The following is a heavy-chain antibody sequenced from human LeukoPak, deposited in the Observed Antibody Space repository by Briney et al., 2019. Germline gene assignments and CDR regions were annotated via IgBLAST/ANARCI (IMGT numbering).Heavy chain of an antibody. V-gene: IGHV1-2*02. J-gene: IGHJ4*02. CDR2: INPNSGGT. CDR3: ARDRIAAPQVHFDY. Sequence: ASVKVSCKASGYTFTGYYMHWVRQAPGQGLEWMGWINPNSGGTNYAQKFQGRVTMTRDTSISTAYMELSRLRSDDTAVYYCARDRIAAPQVHFDYWGQGTLVTVSS. D-gene: IGHD6-13*01. CDR1: GYTFTGYY.